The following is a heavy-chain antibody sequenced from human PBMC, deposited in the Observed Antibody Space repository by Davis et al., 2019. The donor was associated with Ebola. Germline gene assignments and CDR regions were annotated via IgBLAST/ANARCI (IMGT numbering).Heavy chain of an antibody. Sequence: GESLKISCAASAFSFSTYTMTWVRQAPGKGLEWISHISKSGSTISYADSVKGRFTISRDNAKKSLYLQMNSLRAEDTAVYYCARDTNSYRFDPWGQGILVTVSS. D-gene: IGHD2-2*01. J-gene: IGHJ5*02. CDR3: ARDTNSYRFDP. V-gene: IGHV3-48*01. CDR2: ISKSGSTI. CDR1: AFSFSTYT.